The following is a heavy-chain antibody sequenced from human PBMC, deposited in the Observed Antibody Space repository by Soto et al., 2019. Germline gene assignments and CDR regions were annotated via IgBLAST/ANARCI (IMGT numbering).Heavy chain of an antibody. CDR2: IYYSGST. D-gene: IGHD6-19*01. J-gene: IGHJ3*02. CDR3: ARQGYSSGWYTRPGAFDI. CDR1: GGSISSSSYY. Sequence: QLQLQESGPGLVKPSETLSLTCTVSGGSISSSSYYWGWIRQPPGKGLEWIGSIYYSGSTYYNPSLKSRVTISVDTSKNQFSLKLSSVTAADTAVYYCARQGYSSGWYTRPGAFDIWGQGTMVTVSS. V-gene: IGHV4-39*01.